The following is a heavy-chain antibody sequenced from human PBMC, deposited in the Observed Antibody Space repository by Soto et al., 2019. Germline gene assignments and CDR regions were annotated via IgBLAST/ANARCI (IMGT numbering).Heavy chain of an antibody. V-gene: IGHV3-23*01. Sequence: EVQLLESGGGLIQPGGSLRLSCAGSGFTFRNYVMSWVRQPPGKGLEWVSSISGSGARTDYADSVKGRFTISRDNSKNTLYLQMSSLRAEDTAIYYCAKDRGDYSPPRFNPWGQGTLVTVSS. CDR3: AKDRGDYSPPRFNP. D-gene: IGHD4-17*01. CDR1: GFTFRNYV. J-gene: IGHJ5*02. CDR2: ISGSGART.